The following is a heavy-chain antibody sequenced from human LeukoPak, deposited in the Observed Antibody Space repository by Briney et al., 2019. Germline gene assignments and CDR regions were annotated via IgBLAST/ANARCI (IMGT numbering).Heavy chain of an antibody. Sequence: SETLSLTCTVSGGSISGYYWSWIRQPPGKGLEWIGYLYYSGSTNYNPSLRSRVTISVDTSKNQFSLRLSSVTAADTAVYYCARVGDSSGYYSNYWGQGTLVTVSS. CDR3: ARVGDSSGYYSNY. V-gene: IGHV4-59*01. D-gene: IGHD3-22*01. CDR2: LYYSGST. CDR1: GGSISGYY. J-gene: IGHJ4*02.